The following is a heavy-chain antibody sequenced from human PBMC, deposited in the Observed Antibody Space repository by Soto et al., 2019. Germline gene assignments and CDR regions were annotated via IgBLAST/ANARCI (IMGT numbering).Heavy chain of an antibody. CDR1: GFTFSSYA. D-gene: IGHD4-17*01. CDR2: ISYDGSNK. Sequence: QVQLVESGGGVVQPGRSLRLSCAASGFTFSSYAMHWVRQAPGKGLEWVAVISYDGSNKYYADSVKGRFTISRDTSKNTLYLQMNSLRAEDTAVYYCAKAARTDYGDYAPYYFDYWGQGTLVTVSS. V-gene: IGHV3-30-3*01. J-gene: IGHJ4*02. CDR3: AKAARTDYGDYAPYYFDY.